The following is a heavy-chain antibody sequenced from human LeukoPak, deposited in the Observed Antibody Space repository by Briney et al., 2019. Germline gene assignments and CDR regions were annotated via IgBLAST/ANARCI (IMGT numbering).Heavy chain of an antibody. V-gene: IGHV5-51*01. J-gene: IGHJ4*02. Sequence: GESLKISCKGSGYSFTSYWIGWVRQMPGKGPEWMGIIYPGDSDTRYSPSFQGQVTISADKSISTAYLQWSSLKASDTAMYYCARHPPYCSSTSCSYYFDYWGQGTLVTVSS. CDR2: IYPGDSDT. CDR3: ARHPPYCSSTSCSYYFDY. D-gene: IGHD2-2*01. CDR1: GYSFTSYW.